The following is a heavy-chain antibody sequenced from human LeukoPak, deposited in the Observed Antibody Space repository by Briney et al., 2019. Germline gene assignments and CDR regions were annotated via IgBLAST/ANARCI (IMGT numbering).Heavy chain of an antibody. Sequence: GASVKVSCKASGYSFTSYDINWVRQATGQGLEWMGWMNPNNGNTGYAQKFRGRVTLTRDTSINTAYMELSSLRSEDTAVYYCAREGGRFSGSGILENWGQGTLVIVSS. CDR3: AREGGRFSGSGILEN. J-gene: IGHJ4*02. V-gene: IGHV1-8*01. D-gene: IGHD3-10*01. CDR1: GYSFTSYD. CDR2: MNPNNGNT.